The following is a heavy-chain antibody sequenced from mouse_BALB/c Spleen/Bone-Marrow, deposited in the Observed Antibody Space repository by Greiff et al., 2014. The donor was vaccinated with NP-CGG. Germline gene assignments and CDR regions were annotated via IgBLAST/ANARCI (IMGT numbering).Heavy chain of an antibody. CDR3: AVYYYGRSSFAY. CDR2: IDPANVNT. D-gene: IGHD1-1*01. V-gene: IGHV14-3*02. Sequence: VQLQQSGAELVKPGASVKLSCTASDFNIKDAYMHWVKQRPEHGLEWIGRIDPANVNTKYDTKFQGKATITADTSSNTAYLLLSSLTSEDTAVYYCAVYYYGRSSFAYWGQGTLVTVSA. J-gene: IGHJ3*01. CDR1: DFNIKDAY.